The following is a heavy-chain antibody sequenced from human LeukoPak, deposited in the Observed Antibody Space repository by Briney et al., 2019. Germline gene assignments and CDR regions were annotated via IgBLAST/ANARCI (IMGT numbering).Heavy chain of an antibody. CDR3: ARDRAYGGFDY. D-gene: IGHD4/OR15-4a*01. V-gene: IGHV3-7*01. CDR1: GFDFSTYW. CDR2: IKQDGSER. Sequence: GGSLRLSCAASGFDFSTYWMSWVRRAPGKGLEWVANIKQDGSERYYVDSVKGRFTISRDSAKNSLYLQMNSLRAEDTAVYYCARDRAYGGFDYWGQGTLVTVSS. J-gene: IGHJ4*02.